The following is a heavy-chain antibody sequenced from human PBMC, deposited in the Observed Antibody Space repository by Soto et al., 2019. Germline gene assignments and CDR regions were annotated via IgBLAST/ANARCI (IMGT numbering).Heavy chain of an antibody. Sequence: SETLCLTCAVYGGSFSGYYWSWIRQPPGKGLEWIGEINHSGSTNYNPSLKSRVTISVDTSKNQFSLKLSSVTAADTAVYYCARRAGYGDGHFDYWGQGTLVTVSS. CDR2: INHSGST. D-gene: IGHD4-17*01. J-gene: IGHJ4*02. V-gene: IGHV4-34*01. CDR1: GGSFSGYY. CDR3: ARRAGYGDGHFDY.